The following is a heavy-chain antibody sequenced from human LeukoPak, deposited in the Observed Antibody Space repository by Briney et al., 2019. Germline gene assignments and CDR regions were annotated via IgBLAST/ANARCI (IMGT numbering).Heavy chain of an antibody. Sequence: SETLSLTCTVSGGSISSHYWSWLRQSAVKGLEWIGRIYNTGSTNYNPSLKSRVTMSIDTSKNQFSLKVSSVTAADTAVYYCATSIAAAGWLEGAFDIRGQGTMVTVSS. CDR1: GGSISSHY. V-gene: IGHV4-4*07. D-gene: IGHD6-13*01. J-gene: IGHJ3*02. CDR3: ATSIAAAGWLEGAFDI. CDR2: IYNTGST.